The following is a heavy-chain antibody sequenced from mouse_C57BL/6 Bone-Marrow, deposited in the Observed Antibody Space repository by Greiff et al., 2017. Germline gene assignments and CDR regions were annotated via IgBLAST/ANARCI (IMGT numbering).Heavy chain of an antibody. J-gene: IGHJ4*01. Sequence: QVQLQQPGAELVRPGSSVKLSCKASCYTFTSYWMHWVKQRPIQGLEWIGNIDPSDSATHYNQKFKDKATLTVDKSSSTAYMQLSSLTSEDSAVYYCARYDYDGYYAMDYWGQGTSVTVSS. CDR3: ARYDYDGYYAMDY. CDR1: CYTFTSYW. V-gene: IGHV1-52*01. CDR2: IDPSDSAT. D-gene: IGHD2-4*01.